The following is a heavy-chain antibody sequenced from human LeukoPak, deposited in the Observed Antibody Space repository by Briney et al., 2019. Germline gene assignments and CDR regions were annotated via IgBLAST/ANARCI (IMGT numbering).Heavy chain of an antibody. CDR1: GFTFSSYS. V-gene: IGHV3-48*01. J-gene: IGHJ3*02. CDR2: ISSSSSTI. D-gene: IGHD3-3*02. CDR3: AKAFSPVI. Sequence: GGSLRLSCAASGFTFSSYSMNWVRQAPGKGLEWVSYISSSSSTIYYADSVKGRFTISRDNSKNTLYLQMNSLRAEDTAVYYCAKAFSPVIWGQGTMVTVSS.